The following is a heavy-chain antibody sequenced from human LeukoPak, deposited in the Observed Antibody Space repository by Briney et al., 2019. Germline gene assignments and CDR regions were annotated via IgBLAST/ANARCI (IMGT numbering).Heavy chain of an antibody. CDR2: ITNDGSST. CDR1: GLTFSSHW. J-gene: IGHJ6*02. Sequence: GGSLRLSCAASGLTFSSHWMHWVRQAPGKGLVWVSRITNDGSSTTYADSVKGRFTISRDNAKNMLYLQVNSLRAEDTAVYYCARGLEMATPEYYYYGMDVWGQGTTVTVSS. D-gene: IGHD5-24*01. V-gene: IGHV3-74*01. CDR3: ARGLEMATPEYYYYGMDV.